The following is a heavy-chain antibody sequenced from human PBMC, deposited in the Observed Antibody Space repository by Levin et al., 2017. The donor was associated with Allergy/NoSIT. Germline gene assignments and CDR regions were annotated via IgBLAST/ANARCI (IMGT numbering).Heavy chain of an antibody. J-gene: IGHJ4*02. CDR2: IITSGTHT. D-gene: IGHD6-13*01. Sequence: GESLKISCAASGFTFSDYYMNWIRQAPGKGLEWISYIITSGTHTSYADSVKGRFTISRDNANNLVFLQMNSLTAEDTAVYYCARAGLRAAADNYWGQGTLVTVSS. CDR1: GFTFSDYY. CDR3: ARAGLRAAADNY. V-gene: IGHV3-11*05.